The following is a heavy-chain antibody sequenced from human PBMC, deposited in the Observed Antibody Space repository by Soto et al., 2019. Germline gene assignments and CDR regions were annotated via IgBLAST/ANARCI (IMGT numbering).Heavy chain of an antibody. CDR2: FYHGGST. V-gene: IGHV4-38-2*01. Sequence: SETLSLTCAVSGYSISSGYHWGWVRQPPGKALEWIGSFYHGGSTYYNPSLKSRVTISVDTSKNQFSLELSSVTAAGTAVYYCARPRVAASGHYFDYWGQGTLVTVS. CDR1: GYSISSGYH. D-gene: IGHD6-13*01. J-gene: IGHJ4*02. CDR3: ARPRVAASGHYFDY.